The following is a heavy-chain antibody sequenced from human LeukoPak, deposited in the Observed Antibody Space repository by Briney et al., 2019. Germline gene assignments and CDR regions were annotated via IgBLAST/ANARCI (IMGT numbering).Heavy chain of an antibody. D-gene: IGHD6-6*01. V-gene: IGHV4-34*01. CDR2: INHSGST. Sequence: SETLSLTCAVYGGSFSGYYWSWIRQPPGKGLEWIGEINHSGSTNYNPSLKSRVTISVDTSKNQFSLKLSSVTAADAAVYYCARGCGPNHRYSSSSGPGDYFDYWGQGTLVTVSS. J-gene: IGHJ4*02. CDR3: ARGCGPNHRYSSSSGPGDYFDY. CDR1: GGSFSGYY.